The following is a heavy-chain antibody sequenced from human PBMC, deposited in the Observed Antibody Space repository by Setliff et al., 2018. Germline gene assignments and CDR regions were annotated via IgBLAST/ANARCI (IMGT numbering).Heavy chain of an antibody. Sequence: PGESLKISCAASGFTFSNAWMTWVRQAPGKGLEWVGRIKSKADGGTTDYVAPVKGRFTISRDDSKNTLFLQMNNLKIEDTAVYYCTTWPENGGYYYYYYMDVWGKGTTVTV. CDR1: GFTFSNAW. V-gene: IGHV3-15*01. CDR3: TTWPENGGYYYYYYMDV. J-gene: IGHJ6*03. D-gene: IGHD3-16*01. CDR2: IKSKADGGTT.